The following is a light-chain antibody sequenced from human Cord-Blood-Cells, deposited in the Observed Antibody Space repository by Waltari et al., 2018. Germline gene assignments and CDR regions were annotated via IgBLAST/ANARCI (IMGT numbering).Light chain of an antibody. J-gene: IGKJ3*01. CDR2: DAS. V-gene: IGKV1-33*01. Sequence: DIQMTQSPSSLSASVGDRVTITCQASQDISNYLNWYQQKPGKAPKLLIYDASNLETGVPSRFSGSGSGTDFTFTISILQPEDIATYYCQQYDNLRLFTFGPGTKVDIK. CDR3: QQYDNLRLFT. CDR1: QDISNY.